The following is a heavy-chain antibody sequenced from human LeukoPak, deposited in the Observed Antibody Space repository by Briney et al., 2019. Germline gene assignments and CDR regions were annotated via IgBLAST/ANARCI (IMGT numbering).Heavy chain of an antibody. V-gene: IGHV1-2*06. CDR1: GYTFSGSY. CDR3: ARSTVVTDYYYYMDV. J-gene: IGHJ6*03. CDR2: INPNSGDT. D-gene: IGHD4-23*01. Sequence: ASVKVSCKASGYTFSGSYIHWVRQAPGQGLEWMGRINPNSGDTNYAQKFQGRVTMTRDTSTSTAYMELSSLKSDDTAVYYCARSTVVTDYYYYMDVWGKGSTVTISS.